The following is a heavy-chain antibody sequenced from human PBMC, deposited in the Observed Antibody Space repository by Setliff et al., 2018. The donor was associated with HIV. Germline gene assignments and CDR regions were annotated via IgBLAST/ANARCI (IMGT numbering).Heavy chain of an antibody. Sequence: VSCQASGYSFSNYAMHWVRQAPGQSLEWMGWINAGNGNTKYSQKFQGRVTITRDTSTSTAYMELSSLRSEDTAVYYCARTYYDSLTGYYSTFGYWGQGTLVTVSS. D-gene: IGHD3-9*01. CDR3: ARTYYDSLTGYYSTFGY. CDR2: INAGNGNT. J-gene: IGHJ4*02. CDR1: GYSFSNYA. V-gene: IGHV1-3*01.